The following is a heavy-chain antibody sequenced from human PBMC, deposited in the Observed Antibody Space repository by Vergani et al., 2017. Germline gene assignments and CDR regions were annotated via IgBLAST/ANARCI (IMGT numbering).Heavy chain of an antibody. D-gene: IGHD4-11*01. V-gene: IGHV4-34*01. CDR2: IYHTGRP. CDR1: GGSFTSYH. CDR3: ARVNTETNGHLYYYYYMDV. J-gene: IGHJ6*03. Sequence: QVQLQQWGGGLLKPSETLSLTCVVNGGSFTSYHWTWIRQSPGEGLEWVGDIYHTGRPDYNPSLKSRLTMSVYKSRNQFSLTLNSVTATDTAIYFCARVNTETNGHLYYYYYMDVWGQGTAVTVS.